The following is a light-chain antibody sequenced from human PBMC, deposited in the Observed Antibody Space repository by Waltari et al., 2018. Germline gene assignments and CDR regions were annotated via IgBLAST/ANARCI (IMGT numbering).Light chain of an antibody. Sequence: DVVMTQSPLSLPITPGQPASISCRSSQSLVHSNGNTYLSWYQQKPGQPPRLLIYQVSNRYSGVPDRFSGSGAGTDFTLKISSVEAEDVGIYYCGQGAHLPYSFGQGTKVEIK. CDR3: GQGAHLPYS. CDR1: QSLVHSNGNTY. V-gene: IGKV2-30*02. CDR2: QVS. J-gene: IGKJ2*03.